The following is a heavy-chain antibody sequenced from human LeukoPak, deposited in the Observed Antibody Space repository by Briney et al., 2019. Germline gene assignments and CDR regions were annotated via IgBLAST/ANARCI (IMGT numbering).Heavy chain of an antibody. D-gene: IGHD5-18*01. V-gene: IGHV1-69*05. CDR2: IIPIFGTA. Sequence: GASVKVSCKASGGTFSSYAISWVRQAPGQGLEWMGGIIPIFGTANYAQKFQGRVTITTDESTSTAYMELSSLRSEDTAVYYCARDVDTAMAGGLAYYMDVWGKGTTVTVSS. CDR1: GGTFSSYA. CDR3: ARDVDTAMAGGLAYYMDV. J-gene: IGHJ6*03.